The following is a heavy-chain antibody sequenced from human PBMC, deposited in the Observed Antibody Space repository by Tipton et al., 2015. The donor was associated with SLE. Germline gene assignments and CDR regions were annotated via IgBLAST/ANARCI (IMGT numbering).Heavy chain of an antibody. J-gene: IGHJ4*02. CDR2: IYYRGST. D-gene: IGHD1-26*01. CDR1: GGSISSGGYF. Sequence: TLSLTCTVSGGSISSGGYFWSWIRQHPGKGLEWIGYIYYRGSTYYNPSLKSRVTISVDTSKNQFSLKLSSVTAADTAVYYCARLQSWDSPGGGFIDYWGQGTLVTVSS. CDR3: ARLQSWDSPGGGFIDY. V-gene: IGHV4-31*03.